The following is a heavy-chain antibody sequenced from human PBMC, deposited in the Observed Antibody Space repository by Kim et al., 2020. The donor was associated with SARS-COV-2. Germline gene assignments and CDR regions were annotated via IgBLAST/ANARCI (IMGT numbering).Heavy chain of an antibody. Sequence: SLKSRVTISVDTSKNQFSLKLSSVTAADTAVYYCARHRTSLRGYSSHFDYWGQGTLVTVSS. D-gene: IGHD5-18*01. CDR3: ARHRTSLRGYSSHFDY. V-gene: IGHV4-59*08. J-gene: IGHJ4*02.